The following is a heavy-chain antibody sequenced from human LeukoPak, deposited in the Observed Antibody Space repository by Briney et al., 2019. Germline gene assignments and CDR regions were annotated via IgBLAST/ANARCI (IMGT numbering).Heavy chain of an antibody. CDR2: IHTSGST. V-gene: IGHV4-4*07. J-gene: IGHJ5*02. CDR3: ARRGRYYYGSGSYQWYNWFDP. Sequence: SETLSLTCTVSGGSISSYYWNWIRQPAGKGLEWIGRIHTSGSTNYNPSLKSRVTISVDTSKNQFSLKLSSVTAADTAVYYCARRGRYYYGSGSYQWYNWFDPWGQGTLVTVSS. CDR1: GGSISSYY. D-gene: IGHD3-10*01.